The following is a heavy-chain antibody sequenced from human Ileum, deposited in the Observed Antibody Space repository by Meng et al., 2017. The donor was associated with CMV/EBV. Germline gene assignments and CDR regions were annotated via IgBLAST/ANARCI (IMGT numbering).Heavy chain of an antibody. D-gene: IGHD4-17*01. J-gene: IGHJ5*02. Sequence: SETLSLTCTVSGYSISSGYYWGWIRQPPGKGLEWIGNVYHGGSTYYNPSLKSRLTISVDTSKNQFPLIVSFVTVADTAVYYCAGVYGASWVWFDPWGQGTLVTVSS. CDR3: AGVYGASWVWFDP. CDR1: GYSISSGYY. CDR2: VYHGGST. V-gene: IGHV4-38-2*02.